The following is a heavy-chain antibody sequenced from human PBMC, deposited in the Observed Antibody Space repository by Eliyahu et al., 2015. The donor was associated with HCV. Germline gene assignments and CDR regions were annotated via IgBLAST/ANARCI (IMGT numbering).Heavy chain of an antibody. CDR1: GFPFSXYT. Sequence: EVQLVESGGGLVKPGGXLXLXCAXSGFPFSXYTMNWVRQAPGKGLEWVSSISSYSSYIYYADSVKGRVTISRDNAKNSLYLQMNSLRAEDTAVYYCARDRPIRFLEGFDAFDIWGQGTMVTVSS. D-gene: IGHD3-3*01. CDR3: ARDRPIRFLEGFDAFDI. V-gene: IGHV3-21*01. CDR2: ISSYSSYI. J-gene: IGHJ3*02.